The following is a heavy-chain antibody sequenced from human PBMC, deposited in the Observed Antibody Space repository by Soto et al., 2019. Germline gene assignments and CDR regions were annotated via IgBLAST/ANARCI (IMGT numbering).Heavy chain of an antibody. J-gene: IGHJ4*02. CDR1: GDTFIKYD. D-gene: IGHD6-25*01. CDR3: ARRKERSGPNYFDV. Sequence: ASVTVSCKASGDTFIKYDINWVRQATGQGLEWMGWMNPSNGNAGYAQNFRGRVTMTSNTSITTAYMELSGLRYDDTAVYYCARRKERSGPNYFDVWGQGTLVTVS. CDR2: MNPSNGNA. V-gene: IGHV1-8*01.